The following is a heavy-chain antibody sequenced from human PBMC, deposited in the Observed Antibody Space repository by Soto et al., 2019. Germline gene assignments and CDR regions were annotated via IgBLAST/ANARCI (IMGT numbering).Heavy chain of an antibody. CDR1: GFSLSTSGVG. Sequence: QITLKESGPTLVKPTQTLTLTCTFSGFSLSTSGVGVGWVRQPPGKPLEWLALIYWDDDKRYSASMKSRFTITKDTSKTQVVLTMTNMDPVDTATYYCANNDDQLRSFLYLGQATMVTVSS. V-gene: IGHV2-5*02. CDR2: IYWDDDK. D-gene: IGHD2-2*01. J-gene: IGHJ4*02. CDR3: ANNDDQLRSFLY.